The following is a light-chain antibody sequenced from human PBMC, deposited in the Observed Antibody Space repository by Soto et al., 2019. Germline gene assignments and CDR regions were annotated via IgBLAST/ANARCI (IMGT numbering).Light chain of an antibody. Sequence: DIQMTQSPSSLSASVGDRVTITCGTSQSIENYLNWYQPPPGTDPQLLRVAASNLQSGVPSRFSDIGSETDFTLTISSLQPEDLATYYCQQSYTPLFTFGPGTKVDN. V-gene: IGKV1-39*01. CDR2: AAS. CDR3: QQSYTPLFT. J-gene: IGKJ3*01. CDR1: QSIENY.